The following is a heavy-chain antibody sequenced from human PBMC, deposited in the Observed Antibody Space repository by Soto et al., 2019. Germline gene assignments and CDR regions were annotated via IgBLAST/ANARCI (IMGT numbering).Heavy chain of an antibody. CDR3: ARGGIAVAGMVAWYYYGMDV. Sequence: PSETLSLTCTVSGGSISSGGYYWSWIRQHPGKGLEWIGYIYYSGSTYYNPSLKSRVTVSVDTSKNQFSLKLSSVTAADTAVYYCARGGIAVAGMVAWYYYGMDVWGQGTTVTVSS. D-gene: IGHD6-19*01. V-gene: IGHV4-31*03. J-gene: IGHJ6*02. CDR2: IYYSGST. CDR1: GGSISSGGYY.